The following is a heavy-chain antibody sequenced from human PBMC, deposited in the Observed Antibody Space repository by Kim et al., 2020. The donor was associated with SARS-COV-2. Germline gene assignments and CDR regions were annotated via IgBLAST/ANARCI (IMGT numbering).Heavy chain of an antibody. D-gene: IGHD3-10*01. CDR1: GFTFSSYG. J-gene: IGHJ4*02. CDR2: IWYDGSNK. V-gene: IGHV3-33*06. CDR3: AKVSGSGSFIDY. Sequence: GGSLRLSCAASGFTFSSYGMHWVRQAPGKGLEWVAVIWYDGSNKYYADSVKGRFTISRDNSKNTLYLQMNSLRAEDTAVYYCAKVSGSGSFIDYWVQGTLVTVAS.